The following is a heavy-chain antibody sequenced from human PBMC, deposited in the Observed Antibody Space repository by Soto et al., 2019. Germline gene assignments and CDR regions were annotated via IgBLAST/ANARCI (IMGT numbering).Heavy chain of an antibody. Sequence: GGSLRLSCAASGFTFSSYGMHWVRQAPGKGLEWVAVIWYDGSNKYYADSVKGRFTISRDNSKNTLYLQMNSLRAEDTAVYYCARDGGFGQLADYWGQGTLVTVSS. CDR2: IWYDGSNK. D-gene: IGHD6-6*01. J-gene: IGHJ4*02. V-gene: IGHV3-33*01. CDR3: ARDGGFGQLADY. CDR1: GFTFSSYG.